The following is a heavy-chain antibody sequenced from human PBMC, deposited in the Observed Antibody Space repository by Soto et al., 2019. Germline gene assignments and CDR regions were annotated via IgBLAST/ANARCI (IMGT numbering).Heavy chain of an antibody. CDR3: ARDGIARDAFDI. V-gene: IGHV3-21*01. Sequence: GGSLRLSCAASGFTFSSYSMNWVRQAPGKGLEWVSSISSSSSYIYYADSVKGRFTISRDDAKNSLYLQMNSLRAEDTAVYYCARDGIARDAFDIWGQGTMVT. J-gene: IGHJ3*02. CDR2: ISSSSSYI. D-gene: IGHD1-20*01. CDR1: GFTFSSYS.